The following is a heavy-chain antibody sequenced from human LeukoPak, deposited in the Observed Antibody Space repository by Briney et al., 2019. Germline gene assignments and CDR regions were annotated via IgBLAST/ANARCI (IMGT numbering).Heavy chain of an antibody. V-gene: IGHV3-30*02. CDR3: AREMRGTIDY. CDR2: IRYDGTNK. CDR1: GFTFSSYG. D-gene: IGHD1/OR15-1a*01. J-gene: IGHJ4*02. Sequence: PGGSLRLSCAASGFTFSSYGMHWVRQAPGKGLEWVAFIRYDGTNKYYADSVKGRFTISRDNYKNTLYLKMNNLRAEDTAVYYCAREMRGTIDYWGQGTLVTVSS.